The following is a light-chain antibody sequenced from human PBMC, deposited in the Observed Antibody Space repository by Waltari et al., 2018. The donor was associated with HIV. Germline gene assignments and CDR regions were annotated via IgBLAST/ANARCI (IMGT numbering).Light chain of an antibody. CDR2: QDN. CDR1: KLGDKF. Sequence: SYELTQPPSVSVSPGQTASITCSGDKLGDKFASWYPPKPGQSPVMVIYQDNERPSGIPERFSGSNSGNTATLTISGTQALDEADYFCQAWDNITAVFGGGTKVTVL. CDR3: QAWDNITAV. V-gene: IGLV3-1*01. J-gene: IGLJ2*01.